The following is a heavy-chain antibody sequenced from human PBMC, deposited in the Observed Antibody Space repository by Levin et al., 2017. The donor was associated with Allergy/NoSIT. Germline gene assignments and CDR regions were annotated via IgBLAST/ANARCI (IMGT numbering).Heavy chain of an antibody. D-gene: IGHD6-19*01. V-gene: IGHV3-53*01. CDR3: VRESGSGGWGFDY. J-gene: IGHJ4*02. CDR2: IYKGGNT. Sequence: LSLTCGASGFTVSSSDMSWVRQAPGKGLEWVSLIYKGGNTYYADSVKGRFTISRDNSKNTLSLQMNSLRAEDTAVYYCVRESGSGGWGFDYWGQGTLVTVSS. CDR1: GFTVSSSD.